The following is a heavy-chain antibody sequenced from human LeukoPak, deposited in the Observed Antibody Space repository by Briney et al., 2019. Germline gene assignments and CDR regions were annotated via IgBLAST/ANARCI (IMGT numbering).Heavy chain of an antibody. CDR3: ARDLSGGGLDY. D-gene: IGHD3-10*01. CDR1: GFTFTSYA. Sequence: GGSLRLSCAASGFTFTSYAMHWVRQAPGKGLEYVSAISNNAVRIYYADSVKGRFTISRDNSKDTVYLQMGSLRPEDMAVYYCARDLSGGGLDYWGQGTLVTVSS. CDR2: ISNNAVRI. J-gene: IGHJ4*02. V-gene: IGHV3-64*02.